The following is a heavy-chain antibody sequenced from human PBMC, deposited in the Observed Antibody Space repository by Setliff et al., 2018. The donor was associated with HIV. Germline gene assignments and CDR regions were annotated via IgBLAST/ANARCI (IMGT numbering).Heavy chain of an antibody. J-gene: IGHJ6*03. V-gene: IGHV4-4*07. CDR2: IHTSDTT. CDR1: GVSTSIHY. CDR3: ARGVAAAGMLMDV. D-gene: IGHD6-13*01. Sequence: PSETLSLPCTVSGVSTSIHYWVWIRQPAGRGLKWIGRIHTSDTTRSNPSLHSRVAMSVDTSKNQFSLKLTSVSAADTAVYYCARGVAAAGMLMDVWGKGTTVTVS.